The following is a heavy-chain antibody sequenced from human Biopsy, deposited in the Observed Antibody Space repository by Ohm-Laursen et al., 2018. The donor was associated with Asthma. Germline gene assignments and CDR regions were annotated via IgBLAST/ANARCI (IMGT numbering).Heavy chain of an antibody. Sequence: ASVKASCKVSGYNFISFAIHWVRQAPGQRLEWMGGVNTGNGDTKYSQKFQGRVTITRDTSASTAYMELRSLRSEDTATYYCARTCYDFLTGQVKDVFGVWGQGTMVTVSS. J-gene: IGHJ3*01. CDR2: VNTGNGDT. D-gene: IGHD3-9*01. CDR1: GYNFISFA. V-gene: IGHV1-3*04. CDR3: ARTCYDFLTGQVKDVFGV.